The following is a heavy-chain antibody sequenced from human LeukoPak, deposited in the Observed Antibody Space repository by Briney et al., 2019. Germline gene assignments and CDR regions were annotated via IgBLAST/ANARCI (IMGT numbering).Heavy chain of an antibody. D-gene: IGHD3-22*01. CDR2: IYHSGST. V-gene: IGHV4-39*07. CDR3: ARAGVNYYDSSGYYYGGSFDY. Sequence: SETLSLTCTVSGGSISSSSYYWGWIRQPPGKGLEWIGSIYHSGSTHYNPSLESRVTISVDTSKKQFSLKLSSVTAADTAVYYCARAGVNYYDSSGYYYGGSFDYWGQGTLVTVSS. J-gene: IGHJ4*02. CDR1: GGSISSSSYY.